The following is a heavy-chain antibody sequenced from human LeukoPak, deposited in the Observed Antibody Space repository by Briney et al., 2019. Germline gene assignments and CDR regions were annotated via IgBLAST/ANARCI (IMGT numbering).Heavy chain of an antibody. D-gene: IGHD6-13*01. V-gene: IGHV3-23*01. CDR2: ITGSGGNT. CDR3: TKGGYTTYFDY. J-gene: IGHJ4*02. Sequence: GGSLRLSCAASGFTFSDYAMSWVRQAPGKGLEWVSAITGSGGNTYYADSVKGRFTISRDNSKNTQWLQMNSLRVEDTAVYYCTKGGYTTYFDYWGQGTLVTVSS. CDR1: GFTFSDYA.